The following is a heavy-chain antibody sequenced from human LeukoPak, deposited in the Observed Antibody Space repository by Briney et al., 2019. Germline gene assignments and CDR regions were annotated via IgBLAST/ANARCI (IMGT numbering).Heavy chain of an antibody. D-gene: IGHD3-9*01. Sequence: SGGSLRLSCAASGFTFSSYGMYWVRQAPGKGLEWVAVISYDGSNKYYTDSVKGRFTISRDNSKNTLYLQMNSLRADDTAVYYCARDILTGSQSRFQHWGQGTLVTVSS. CDR3: ARDILTGSQSRFQH. CDR1: GFTFSSYG. J-gene: IGHJ1*01. V-gene: IGHV3-30*03. CDR2: ISYDGSNK.